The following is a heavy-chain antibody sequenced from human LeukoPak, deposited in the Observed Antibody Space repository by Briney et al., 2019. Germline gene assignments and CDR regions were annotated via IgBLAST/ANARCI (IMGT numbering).Heavy chain of an antibody. CDR3: VRDLFPDAFDI. J-gene: IGHJ3*02. CDR2: ISGDGGST. D-gene: IGHD2-21*01. CDR1: GFTFRHFW. V-gene: IGHV3-74*01. Sequence: PGGSLRLSCAASGFTFRHFWMHWVRQAPGKGLVWVSRISGDGGSTVYADSAKGRFTISRDNAKNTLYLQMNSLRGDDTALYYCVRDLFPDAFDIWGQGTMVTVFS.